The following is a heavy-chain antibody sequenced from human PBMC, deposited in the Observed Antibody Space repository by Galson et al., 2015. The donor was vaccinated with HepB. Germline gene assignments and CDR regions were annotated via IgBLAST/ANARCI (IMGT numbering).Heavy chain of an antibody. J-gene: IGHJ6*03. CDR1: GFTFSSYG. V-gene: IGHV3-30*18. CDR2: ISYDESNK. Sequence: SLRLSCAASGFTFSSYGMHWVRQAPGKGLEWVAVISYDESNKYYADSVKGRFTISRDNSKNTLYLQMNSLRAEETAVYYCAKTGGTFVNYDFWSGYSRYYYYYMDVWGKGTTVTVSS. D-gene: IGHD3-3*01. CDR3: AKTGGTFVNYDFWSGYSRYYYYYMDV.